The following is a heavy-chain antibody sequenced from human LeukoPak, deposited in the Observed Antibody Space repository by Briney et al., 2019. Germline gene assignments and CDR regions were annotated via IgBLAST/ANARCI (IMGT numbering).Heavy chain of an antibody. J-gene: IGHJ6*03. CDR2: IYYCGST. CDR1: GGSISSYY. CDR3: ASQYSSSWSYMDV. V-gene: IGHV4-59*01. D-gene: IGHD6-13*01. Sequence: SETLSLTCTVSGGSISSYYWSWIRQPPGKGLEWIGYIYYCGSTNYNPSLKSRVTISVDTSKNQFSLKLGSVTAADTAVYYCASQYSSSWSYMDVWGKGTTVTVSS.